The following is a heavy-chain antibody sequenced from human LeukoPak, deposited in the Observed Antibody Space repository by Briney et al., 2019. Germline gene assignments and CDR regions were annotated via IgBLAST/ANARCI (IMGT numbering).Heavy chain of an antibody. CDR3: ARPDYYYYMDV. V-gene: IGHV4-34*01. CDR2: INHSGST. CDR1: GGSFSGYY. Sequence: SETLSLTCAVYGGSFSGYYWSWIRQPPGKGLEWIGEINHSGSTNYNPSLKSRVTMSVDTSKNRFSLKLSSVTAADTAVYYCARPDYYYYMDVWGKGTTVTVSS. J-gene: IGHJ6*03.